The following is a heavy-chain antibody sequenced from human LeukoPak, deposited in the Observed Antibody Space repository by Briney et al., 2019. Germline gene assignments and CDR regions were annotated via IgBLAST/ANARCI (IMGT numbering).Heavy chain of an antibody. CDR1: GFTFSSYA. CDR3: ARGGDTIGSIRSPFDI. CDR2: ISGSGGST. D-gene: IGHD3-22*01. V-gene: IGHV3-23*01. J-gene: IGHJ3*02. Sequence: GGSLRLSCAASGFTFSSYAMSWVRQAPGKGLEWVSGISGSGGSTYYADSVKGRFIISRDNSRNTVYLQLNSLRAEDTAVYYCARGGDTIGSIRSPFDIWGQGTMVTVSS.